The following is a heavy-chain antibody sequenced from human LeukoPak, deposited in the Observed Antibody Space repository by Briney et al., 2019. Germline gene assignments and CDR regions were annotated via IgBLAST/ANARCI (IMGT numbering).Heavy chain of an antibody. J-gene: IGHJ6*02. CDR3: ARETISYYGMDV. CDR1: GGSISSGDYY. V-gene: IGHV4-31*03. D-gene: IGHD3-9*01. Sequence: SQTLSLTCTVSGGSISSGDYYWSWIRQHPGKGLEWIGYIYYSGSTYYNPSLKSRVTISVDTSKNQFSLKLSSVTAADTAVYYCARETISYYGMDVWGQGTTVTVSS. CDR2: IYYSGST.